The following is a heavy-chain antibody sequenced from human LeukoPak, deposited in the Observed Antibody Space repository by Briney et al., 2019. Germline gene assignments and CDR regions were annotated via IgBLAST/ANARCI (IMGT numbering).Heavy chain of an antibody. CDR1: GGSICSSNW. D-gene: IGHD6-13*01. Sequence: PSETLSLTCAVSGGSICSSNWWSWVRQPPGKGLEWIGEIYHSGSTNYNPSLKSRVTISVDKSKNQFSLKLSSVTAADTAVYYCARIHSSSAYYFDYWGQGTLVTVSS. V-gene: IGHV4-4*02. CDR3: ARIHSSSAYYFDY. CDR2: IYHSGST. J-gene: IGHJ4*02.